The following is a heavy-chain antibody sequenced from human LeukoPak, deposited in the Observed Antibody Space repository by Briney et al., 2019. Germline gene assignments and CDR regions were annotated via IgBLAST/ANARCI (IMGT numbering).Heavy chain of an antibody. CDR1: GGSISSYY. Sequence: PSETLSLTCTVSGGSISSYYWSWIRQPPGKGLEWIGYIYYSGSTNYNPSLKSRVTISVDTSKNQFSLKLSSVTAADTAVYYCARPRDYGDSRAFDIWGQGTMVTVSS. J-gene: IGHJ3*02. D-gene: IGHD4-17*01. CDR3: ARPRDYGDSRAFDI. V-gene: IGHV4-59*12. CDR2: IYYSGST.